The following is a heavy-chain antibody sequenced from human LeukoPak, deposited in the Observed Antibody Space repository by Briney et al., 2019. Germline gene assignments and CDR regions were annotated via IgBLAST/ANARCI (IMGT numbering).Heavy chain of an antibody. J-gene: IGHJ3*01. D-gene: IGHD6-13*01. CDR2: IHPGDSDT. V-gene: IGHV5-51*01. CDR1: GYSFTTYW. Sequence: GESLKISCKGSGYSFTTYWIGWVRQMPGKGLEWMGIIHPGDSDTRYSPSFQGQVTISADRSISTAYLLWSSLKASDTAMYYCARQDLAAAFDVWGQGTMVTVSS. CDR3: ARQDLAAAFDV.